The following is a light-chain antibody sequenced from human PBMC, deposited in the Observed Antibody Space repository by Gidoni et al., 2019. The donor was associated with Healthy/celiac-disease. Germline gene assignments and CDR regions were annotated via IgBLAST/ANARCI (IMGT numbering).Light chain of an antibody. Sequence: QSVLTQPPSVSGAPGQRVTISCTGGSSNIGAGYDVHWYQQPPGTAPKLLIYGNSNRPSGVPDRFSGSKSGTSASLAITGLQAGDEADYYCQSYDSSLSGHVVFGGGTKLTVL. CDR1: SSNIGAGYD. V-gene: IGLV1-40*01. J-gene: IGLJ2*01. CDR3: QSYDSSLSGHVV. CDR2: GNS.